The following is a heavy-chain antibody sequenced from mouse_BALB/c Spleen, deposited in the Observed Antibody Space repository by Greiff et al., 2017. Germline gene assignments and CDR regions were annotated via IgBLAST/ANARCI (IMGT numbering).Heavy chain of an antibody. CDR1: GFSLTSYG. CDR3: ARNWGYYGSNAMDY. J-gene: IGHJ4*01. D-gene: IGHD1-1*01. V-gene: IGHV2-2*02. Sequence: VMLVESGPGLVQPSQSLSITCTVSGFSLTSYGVHWVRQSPGKGLEWLGVIWSGGSTDYNAAFISRLSISKDNSKSQVFFKMNSLQANDTAIYYCARNWGYYGSNAMDYWGQGTSVTVSS. CDR2: IWSGGST.